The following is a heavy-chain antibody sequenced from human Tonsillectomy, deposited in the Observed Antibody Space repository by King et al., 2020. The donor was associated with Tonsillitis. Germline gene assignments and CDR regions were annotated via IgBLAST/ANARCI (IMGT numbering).Heavy chain of an antibody. CDR1: GFTFSSYF. Sequence: VQLVESGGGLVQPGGSLRLSCAASGFTFSSYFMGWVRRAPGKGLERVSGISDSGGRTYYSDSVKGRFTNSRDNSKNTLYLQVTSLIAEDTAVYYCAKRGFHFFDYWGQGTLVTVSS. V-gene: IGHV3-23*04. CDR2: ISDSGGRT. D-gene: IGHD3-10*01. CDR3: AKRGFHFFDY. J-gene: IGHJ4*02.